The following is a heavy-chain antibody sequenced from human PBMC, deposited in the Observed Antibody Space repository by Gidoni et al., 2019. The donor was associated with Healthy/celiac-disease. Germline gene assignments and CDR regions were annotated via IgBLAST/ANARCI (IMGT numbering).Heavy chain of an antibody. CDR1: GFTFGDYA. J-gene: IGHJ6*02. D-gene: IGHD2-2*02. V-gene: IGHV3-49*03. CDR3: TRDDPCGSSTSCYTYYYGMDV. Sequence: EVQLVSSGGGLVQPGRSLRLSCTASGFTFGDYAMRWFRQAPGKGQEWVGFIRSKAYGGTTEYAESVKGRFTISRDDSKSIAYLQMNSLKTEDTAVYYCTRDDPCGSSTSCYTYYYGMDVWGQGTTVTVSS. CDR2: IRSKAYGGTT.